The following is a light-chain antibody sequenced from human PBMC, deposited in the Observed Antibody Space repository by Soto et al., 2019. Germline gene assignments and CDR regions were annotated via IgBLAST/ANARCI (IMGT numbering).Light chain of an antibody. CDR3: QHYNEWPLT. CDR1: QAVSKN. J-gene: IGKJ4*01. CDR2: FAS. Sequence: ERVMTQFPATLSVSPGAKATLSCRASQAVSKNLAWYQQKPGQAPRLLIYFASTRATGVPARFSGSGSGTEFTLTISNLQSEDSAVYYCQHYNEWPLTFGGGTKLETK. V-gene: IGKV3-15*01.